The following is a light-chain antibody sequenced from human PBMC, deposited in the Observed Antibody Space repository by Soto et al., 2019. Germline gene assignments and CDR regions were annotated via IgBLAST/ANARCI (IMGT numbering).Light chain of an antibody. Sequence: DIHRTQCPSSLCASVGDTISISSRTFQTIRKSLNWYQKKPGKPPKLXXYGASNLQRGVPSRFSGSGSGTDFTLTIAGLQIEDFANYFCQQSYNTPPWTFGQGTKVDI. J-gene: IGKJ1*01. CDR3: QQSYNTPPWT. V-gene: IGKV1-39*01. CDR1: QTIRKS. CDR2: GAS.